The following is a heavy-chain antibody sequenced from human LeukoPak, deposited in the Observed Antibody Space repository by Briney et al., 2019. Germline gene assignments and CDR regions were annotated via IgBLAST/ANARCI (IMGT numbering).Heavy chain of an antibody. D-gene: IGHD4-17*01. CDR3: AREGPAVTVDY. J-gene: IGHJ4*02. Sequence: GGSLRLSCAASGFTFSSYSMNWVRQAPGKGLKWVLSISSSSSYIYYADSVKGRFTISRDNAKNSLYLQMNSLRAEDTAVYYCAREGPAVTVDYWGQGTLVTVSS. V-gene: IGHV3-21*01. CDR2: ISSSSSYI. CDR1: GFTFSSYS.